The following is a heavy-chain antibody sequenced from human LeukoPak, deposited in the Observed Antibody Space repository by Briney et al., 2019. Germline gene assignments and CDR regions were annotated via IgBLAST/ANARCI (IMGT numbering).Heavy chain of an antibody. CDR2: IYYSGST. J-gene: IGHJ4*02. V-gene: IGHV4-59*12. CDR1: GGSISSYY. Sequence: SETLSLTCTVSGGSISSYYWSWIRQPPGKGLEWIGYIYYSGSTNYNPSLKSRVTISVDTSKNQFSLKLSSVTAADTAVYYCARGLSAYSSSWYKDYWGQGTLVTVSS. D-gene: IGHD6-13*01. CDR3: ARGLSAYSSSWYKDY.